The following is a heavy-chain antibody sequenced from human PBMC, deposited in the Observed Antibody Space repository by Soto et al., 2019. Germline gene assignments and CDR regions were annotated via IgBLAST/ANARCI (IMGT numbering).Heavy chain of an antibody. J-gene: IGHJ4*02. Sequence: SSETLSLTCAVSGGSISSGCYSWSWIRQPPGKGLEWIGYIYHSGSTYYNPSLKSRVTISVDRSKNQFSLKLSSVTAADTAVYYCARATRTDSFDYWGQGTLVTVSS. CDR1: GGSISSGCYS. V-gene: IGHV4-30-2*01. CDR2: IYHSGST. CDR3: ARATRTDSFDY.